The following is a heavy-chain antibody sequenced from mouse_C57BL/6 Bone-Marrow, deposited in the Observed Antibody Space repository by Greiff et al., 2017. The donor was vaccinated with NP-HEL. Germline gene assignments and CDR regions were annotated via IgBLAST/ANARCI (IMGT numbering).Heavy chain of an antibody. D-gene: IGHD1-1*01. CDR3: AREEVPRYGSFAY. V-gene: IGHV1-81*01. Sequence: VQLQQSGAELARPGASVKLSCKASGYTFTSYGISWVKQRTGQGLEWIGEIYPRSGNTYYNEKFKGKATLTADKSSSTAYIELRSLTSEDSAVYFCAREEVPRYGSFAYWGQGTLVTVSA. CDR1: GYTFTSYG. J-gene: IGHJ3*01. CDR2: IYPRSGNT.